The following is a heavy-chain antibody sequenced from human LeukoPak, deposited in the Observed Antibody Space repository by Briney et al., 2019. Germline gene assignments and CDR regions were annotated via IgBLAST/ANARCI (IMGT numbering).Heavy chain of an antibody. D-gene: IGHD3-10*01. J-gene: IGHJ6*02. Sequence: ASVKVSCKASGYTFIAYYIHWVRQAPGQGLEWMGWINPNSGGTKFAHSFQGRVTMTRDTSITTTYMELTRLTSDDTAVYYCARVPSMIRGVVNYGMDVWGQGTTVTVSS. CDR1: GYTFIAYY. CDR2: INPNSGGT. CDR3: ARVPSMIRGVVNYGMDV. V-gene: IGHV1-2*02.